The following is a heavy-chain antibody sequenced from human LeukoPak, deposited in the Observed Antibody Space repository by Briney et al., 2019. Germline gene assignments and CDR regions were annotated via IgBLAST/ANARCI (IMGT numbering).Heavy chain of an antibody. CDR1: GASISRYY. V-gene: IGHV4-59*01. Sequence: SETLSLTCSVSGASISRYYWSWLRQPTGKGLEWIGYISYSGTTYYNPSLKSRVTISVDTSKSQFSLKLSSATAADTAVYYCAKNKTFDIWGQGTMVTVSS. CDR3: AKNKTFDI. J-gene: IGHJ3*02. CDR2: ISYSGTT.